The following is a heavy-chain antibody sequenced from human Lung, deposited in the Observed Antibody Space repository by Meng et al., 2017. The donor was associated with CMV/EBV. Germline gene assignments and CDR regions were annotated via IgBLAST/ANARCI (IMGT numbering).Heavy chain of an antibody. Sequence: GGSXRLXXAASGFNFRSYDFHWVRQGPGKGLEWVSGIGTVADTFYSDSVKGRFTISRDNAKNSVDLQMNSLRAGDTALYYCARGGPYCGTDACYTSIDSWXQGXLVTVSS. CDR3: ARGGPYCGTDACYTSIDS. D-gene: IGHD2-2*02. J-gene: IGHJ4*02. CDR2: IGTVADT. V-gene: IGHV3-13*01. CDR1: GFNFRSYD.